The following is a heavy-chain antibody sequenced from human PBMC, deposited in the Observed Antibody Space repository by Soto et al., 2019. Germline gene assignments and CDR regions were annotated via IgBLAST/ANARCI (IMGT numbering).Heavy chain of an antibody. Sequence: KPSETLSLTCTVSGASMNSYHWSWIRQPAGKGLEWIGHIHSSGSTNYNPSLKGRVTMSVDTSKNQFSLRLMSLTAADSAVYYCARDQGVAAAGITWFDPWGQGSLVTVS. CDR3: ARDQGVAAAGITWFDP. CDR1: GASMNSYH. J-gene: IGHJ5*02. V-gene: IGHV4-4*07. D-gene: IGHD6-13*01. CDR2: IHSSGST.